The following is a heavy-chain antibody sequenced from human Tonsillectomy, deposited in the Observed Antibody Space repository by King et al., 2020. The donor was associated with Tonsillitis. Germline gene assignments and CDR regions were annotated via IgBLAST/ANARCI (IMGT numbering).Heavy chain of an antibody. J-gene: IGHJ4*02. CDR2: INPNSGGT. V-gene: IGHV1-2*02. CDR3: ARAQHPNWGSSTDY. CDR1: GYTLTGYY. D-gene: IGHD7-27*01. Sequence: QLVQSGAEVKKPGASVKVSCKASGYTLTGYYMHWVRQAPGQGLEWMGWINPNSGGTNYAQKFQGRVTMTRDTSISTAYMELSRLRSDDTAVYYCARAQHPNWGSSTDYWGQGTLVTVSS.